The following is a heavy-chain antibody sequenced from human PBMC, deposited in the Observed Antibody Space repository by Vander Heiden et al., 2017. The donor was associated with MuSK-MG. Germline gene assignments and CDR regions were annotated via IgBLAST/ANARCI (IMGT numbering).Heavy chain of an antibody. J-gene: IGHJ2*01. CDR2: INHSGST. CDR3: YFDL. V-gene: IGHV4-34*01. CDR1: GGSFSGYY. D-gene: IGHD3-16*02. Sequence: QVQLQQWGAGLLKPSETLSLTCAVYGGSFSGYYWSWIRQPPGKGLEWIGEINHSGSTNYNPSLKSRVTISVDTAVYYCARRPHNYVWGSYRSEYWYFDLWGRGPMVTVSS.